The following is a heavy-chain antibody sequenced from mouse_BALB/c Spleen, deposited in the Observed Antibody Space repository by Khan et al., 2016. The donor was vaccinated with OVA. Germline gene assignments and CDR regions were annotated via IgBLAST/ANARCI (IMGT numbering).Heavy chain of an antibody. V-gene: IGHV9-3-1*01. Sequence: QIQLVQSGPELKKPGETVKFSCKASGYTFTIYGMNWVRQAPGKGLKWMGWINTYTGEPTYADDFKGRFAFSLETSARTAFLQINNLKNEDTATDLCERVGYNGTMDYWGQGTSVTVSS. J-gene: IGHJ4*01. CDR1: GYTFTIYG. CDR2: INTYTGEP. D-gene: IGHD2-14*01. CDR3: ERVGYNGTMDY.